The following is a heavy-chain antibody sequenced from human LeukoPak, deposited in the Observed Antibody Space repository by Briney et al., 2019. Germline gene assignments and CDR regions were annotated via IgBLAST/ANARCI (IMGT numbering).Heavy chain of an antibody. CDR2: ISRSGDNT. CDR1: GFTFSNNA. V-gene: IGHV3-23*01. Sequence: PGGSLRLSCAASGFTFSNNAMNWVRQAPGKGLEWVSGISRSGDNTYYAGSVKGRFTISRDKSKNTLYLQMNSLRAEDTAVYYCAKESRGWYGDYWGQGTLVTVSS. J-gene: IGHJ4*02. CDR3: AKESRGWYGDY. D-gene: IGHD6-19*01.